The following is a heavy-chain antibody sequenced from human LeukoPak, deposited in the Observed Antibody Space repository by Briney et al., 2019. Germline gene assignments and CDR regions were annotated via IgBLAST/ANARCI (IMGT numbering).Heavy chain of an antibody. Sequence: GGSLRLSCAASGFTFSSYDMHWVRQAPGKGLQWVTFIRYDGNSESYADSVKGRFIISRDNSKNTLYLQMNSLRAEDTALYFCAKDLTYTSQGGSDSWGQGTLVIVSS. J-gene: IGHJ4*02. CDR3: AKDLTYTSQGGSDS. V-gene: IGHV3-30*02. CDR1: GFTFSSYD. CDR2: IRYDGNSE. D-gene: IGHD3-16*01.